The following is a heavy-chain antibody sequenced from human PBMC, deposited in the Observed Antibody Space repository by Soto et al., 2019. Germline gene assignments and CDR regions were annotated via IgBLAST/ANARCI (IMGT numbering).Heavy chain of an antibody. CDR2: IRSKAYGGTA. CDR1: GFTFGDYA. V-gene: IGHV3-49*04. CDR3: TRDQPITP. D-gene: IGHD3-10*01. Sequence: GSLRLSCTASGFTFGDYAMSWVRQAPGKGLEWVGFIRSKAYGGTAEYAASVKGRFTISRDDSKSIAYLQMNSLKTEDTAVYFCTRDQPITPWGQGTMVTVSS. J-gene: IGHJ3*01.